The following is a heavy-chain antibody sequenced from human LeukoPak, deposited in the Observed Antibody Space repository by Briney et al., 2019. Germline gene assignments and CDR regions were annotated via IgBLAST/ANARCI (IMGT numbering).Heavy chain of an antibody. CDR1: GYSISSGYY. CDR2: IYHSGST. Sequence: SETLSLTCTVSGYSISSGYYWGWIRQPPGKGLEWIGSIYHSGSTNYNPSLKSRITISVDKSKNQFSLKLSSVTAADTAVYYCARGIQLERLGPYFDYWGQGTLVTVSS. J-gene: IGHJ4*02. D-gene: IGHD1-1*01. V-gene: IGHV4-38-2*02. CDR3: ARGIQLERLGPYFDY.